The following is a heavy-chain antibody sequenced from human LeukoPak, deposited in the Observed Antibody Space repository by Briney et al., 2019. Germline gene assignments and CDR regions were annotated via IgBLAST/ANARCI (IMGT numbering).Heavy chain of an antibody. Sequence: PGRSLRLSCAASGFTFSSYAMHWVRQAPGKGLEWVVVISYDGSNKYYADSVKGRFTISRDNSKNTLYLQMNSLRAEDTAVYYCARDRAPDWLFHDAFDIWGQGTMVTVSS. V-gene: IGHV3-30*04. D-gene: IGHD3-9*01. CDR1: GFTFSSYA. CDR3: ARDRAPDWLFHDAFDI. CDR2: ISYDGSNK. J-gene: IGHJ3*02.